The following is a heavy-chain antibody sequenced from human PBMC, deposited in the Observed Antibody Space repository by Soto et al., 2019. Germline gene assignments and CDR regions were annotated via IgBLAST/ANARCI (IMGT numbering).Heavy chain of an antibody. V-gene: IGHV3-23*01. Sequence: PGGSLSLSCAASGFTFSNYIMNWVRQAPGKGLEWVSGISGSGGNTYYADSVKGRFTISRDNSKNTLYLQMSSLRAADTAIYYCAKVPLSLKFYDYWGQGTQVTVSS. J-gene: IGHJ4*02. CDR2: ISGSGGNT. CDR3: AKVPLSLKFYDY. CDR1: GFTFSNYI.